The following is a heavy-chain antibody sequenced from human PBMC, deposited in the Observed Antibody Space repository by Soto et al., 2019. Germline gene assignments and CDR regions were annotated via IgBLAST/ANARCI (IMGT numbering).Heavy chain of an antibody. V-gene: IGHV1-69*01. CDR1: GGTFSSYA. CDR3: ARDGGGPYYDSSGWEDY. CDR2: IIPIFSTA. Sequence: QVQLVQSGAEVKKPGSSVKVSCKASGGTFSSYAISWVRQAPGQGLEWMGGIIPIFSTANYAQKFQGRVTITADESTSTAYMELSSLRSEDTAVYYCARDGGGPYYDSSGWEDYWGQGTLVTVSS. J-gene: IGHJ4*02. D-gene: IGHD3-22*01.